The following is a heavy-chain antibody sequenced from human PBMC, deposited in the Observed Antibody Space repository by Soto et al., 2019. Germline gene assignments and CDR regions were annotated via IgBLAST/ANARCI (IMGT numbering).Heavy chain of an antibody. J-gene: IGHJ4*02. CDR1: GGSISSYY. V-gene: IGHV4-59*01. Sequence: SETLSLTCTVSGGSISSYYWSWIRQPPGKGLEWIGYIYYSGSTNYNPSLKSRVTISVDTSKNQFSLKLSSVTAADTAVYYCARGALTTYFDYWGQGTLVTVSS. CDR3: ARGALTTYFDY. CDR2: IYYSGST.